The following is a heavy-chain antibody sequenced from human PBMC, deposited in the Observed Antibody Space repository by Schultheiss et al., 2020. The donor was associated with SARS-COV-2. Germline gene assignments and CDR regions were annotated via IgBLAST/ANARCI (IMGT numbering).Heavy chain of an antibody. CDR1: GFTVSSNY. J-gene: IGHJ4*02. CDR3: AKDQYYDSRTISLDY. D-gene: IGHD3-22*01. V-gene: IGHV3-23*01. Sequence: GESLKISCAASGFTVSSNYMSWVRQAPGKGLEWVSAISGSGGSTYYADSVKGRFTISRDNAKNSLYLQMNSLRAEDTALYYCAKDQYYDSRTISLDYWGQGTLVTVSS. CDR2: ISGSGGST.